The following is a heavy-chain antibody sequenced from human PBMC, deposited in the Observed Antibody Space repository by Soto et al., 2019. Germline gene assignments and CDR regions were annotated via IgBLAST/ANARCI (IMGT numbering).Heavy chain of an antibody. J-gene: IGHJ6*02. CDR1: GGNFSSYA. Sequence: SVKASCKASGGNFSSYAISWVRQAPGQGLEWMGGIIPIFGTANYAQQFQGRVTITRDTSASTAYIVLSSLSSEDTAVYSCARDPSGYYGMDGWGQGTTSTVSS. D-gene: IGHD3-10*01. CDR3: ARDPSGYYGMDG. CDR2: IIPIFGTA. V-gene: IGHV1-69*05.